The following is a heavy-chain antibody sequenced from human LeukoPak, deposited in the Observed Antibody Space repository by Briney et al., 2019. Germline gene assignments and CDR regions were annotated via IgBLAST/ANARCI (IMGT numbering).Heavy chain of an antibody. CDR1: GFTFSSYA. CDR3: ARDLGELLWDY. V-gene: IGHV3-30-3*01. Sequence: GGSLRLSCAASGFTFSSYAMHWVRQAPGKGLEWVAVISYDGNNKYYADSVKGRFTISRDNSKNTLYLQMNSLRAEDTAVHYCARDLGELLWDYWGQGTLVTVSS. CDR2: ISYDGNNK. J-gene: IGHJ4*02. D-gene: IGHD1-26*01.